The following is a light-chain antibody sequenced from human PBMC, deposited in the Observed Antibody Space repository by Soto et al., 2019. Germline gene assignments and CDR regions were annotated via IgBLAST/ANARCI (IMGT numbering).Light chain of an antibody. CDR2: GAS. J-gene: IGKJ2*01. V-gene: IGKV3-15*01. CDR3: QQYNNWPVT. Sequence: EIVMTQSPATLSVSPGERATLSCRASQSVSSNLACYQQKPGQAPRLLIYGASTRATGIPARFSGIGSGTELTLTISSLQSEDFAVYFCQQYNNWPVTFGQGTNLEIK. CDR1: QSVSSN.